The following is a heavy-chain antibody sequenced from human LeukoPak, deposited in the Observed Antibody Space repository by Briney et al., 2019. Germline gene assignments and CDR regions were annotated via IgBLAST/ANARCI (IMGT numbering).Heavy chain of an antibody. Sequence: GGSLRLSCAASGFTFSSYSMNWVRQAPGKGLEWVSSISSSSSYIYYADSVKGRFTISRDNAKNSLYLQMNSLRAEDTAVYYCARAIITMVRGAPSPIDYWGQGTLVTVSS. CDR3: ARAIITMVRGAPSPIDY. J-gene: IGHJ4*02. CDR1: GFTFSSYS. D-gene: IGHD3-10*01. V-gene: IGHV3-21*01. CDR2: ISSSSSYI.